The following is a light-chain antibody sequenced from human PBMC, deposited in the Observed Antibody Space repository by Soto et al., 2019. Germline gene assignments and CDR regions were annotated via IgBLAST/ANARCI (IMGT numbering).Light chain of an antibody. CDR3: QQYNSSPRT. J-gene: IGKJ1*01. Sequence: EIVLTQSPGTLSLSPGEIATLSCRASQSASSYLAWYQQKPGQAPRLLIYGASSRATGIPGRFSGSGSGTDFTLTISGLEPEDFAVYYCQQYNSSPRTFGQGTKVEIK. V-gene: IGKV3-20*01. CDR2: GAS. CDR1: QSASSY.